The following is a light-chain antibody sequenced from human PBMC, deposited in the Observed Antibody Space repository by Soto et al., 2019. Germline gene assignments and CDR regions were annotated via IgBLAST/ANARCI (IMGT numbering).Light chain of an antibody. Sequence: QSVLTQPPSVSGAPGQRVIISCTGSSSNIGAGYDVHWYQQLPGTAPRHLIYDNNNRPSGVPARFSVSKSDTSASLAITGLQPEDEADYYCQSYDSSLSGSYVFGTGTKLTVL. J-gene: IGLJ1*01. CDR3: QSYDSSLSGSYV. V-gene: IGLV1-40*01. CDR2: DNN. CDR1: SSNIGAGYD.